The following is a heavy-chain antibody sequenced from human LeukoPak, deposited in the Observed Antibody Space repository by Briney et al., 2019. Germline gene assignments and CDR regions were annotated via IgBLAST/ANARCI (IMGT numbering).Heavy chain of an antibody. CDR1: GGSFSGYY. D-gene: IGHD3-16*02. J-gene: IGHJ4*02. Sequence: SETLSLTCAVYGGSFSGYYWSWIRQPPGKGLEWIGEINHNGSTNYNPSLKSRVTISVDTSKNQFSLRLTSVTAADTAVYYCARGIPGRSIDYWGQGTLVTVSS. V-gene: IGHV4-34*01. CDR2: INHNGST. CDR3: ARGIPGRSIDY.